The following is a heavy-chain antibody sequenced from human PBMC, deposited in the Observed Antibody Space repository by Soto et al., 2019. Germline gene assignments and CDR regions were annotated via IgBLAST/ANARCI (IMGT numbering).Heavy chain of an antibody. CDR2: ITGNGDYP. V-gene: IGHV3-23*01. J-gene: IGHJ3*01. CDR3: GKDPNGDYFGAFDF. Sequence: EVQMLESGGGLVQPGGSLRLSCAASGFTFSSYALTWVRQPPGKGLEWVSSITGNGDYPRYIDSVKGRFTITRDNAKNTLFLHMRSLRADDTAIYYYGKDPNGDYFGAFDFWGQGTMVTVSS. D-gene: IGHD4-17*01. CDR1: GFTFSSYA.